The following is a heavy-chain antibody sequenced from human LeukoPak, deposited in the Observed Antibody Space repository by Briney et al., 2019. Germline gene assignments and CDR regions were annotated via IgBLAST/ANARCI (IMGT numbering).Heavy chain of an antibody. CDR1: GGSFSGYY. CDR2: INHSGST. V-gene: IGHV4-34*01. CDR3: ARGPTTSPQSSFDY. D-gene: IGHD4-17*01. J-gene: IGHJ4*02. Sequence: SETLSLTCAVYGGSFSGYYWSWIRQPPGKGLEWIGEINHSGSTNYNPSLKSRVTMSVDTSKNQFSLKLSSVTAADTAVYYCARGPTTSPQSSFDYWGQGNMVTVSS.